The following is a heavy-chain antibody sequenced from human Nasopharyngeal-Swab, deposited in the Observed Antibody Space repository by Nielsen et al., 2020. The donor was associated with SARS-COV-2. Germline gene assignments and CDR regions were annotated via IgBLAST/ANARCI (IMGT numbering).Heavy chain of an antibody. D-gene: IGHD6-19*01. Sequence: SETLSLTCAVYGGSSSGYYWSWIRQPPGKGLEWIGEINHSGSTNYNPSLKSRVTISVDTSKNQFSLKLSSVTAADTAVYYCAGLSRGYSSGFDIWGQGTMVTVSS. CDR1: GGSSSGYY. V-gene: IGHV4-34*01. CDR3: AGLSRGYSSGFDI. CDR2: INHSGST. J-gene: IGHJ3*02.